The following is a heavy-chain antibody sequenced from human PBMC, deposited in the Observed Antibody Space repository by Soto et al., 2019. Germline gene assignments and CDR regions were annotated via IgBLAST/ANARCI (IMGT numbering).Heavy chain of an antibody. CDR2: ISYDGSNK. J-gene: IGHJ4*02. CDR3: ARDRGYQLTYFDY. Sequence: VQLVESGGGVVQPGRSLRLSCAASGFTFSSYAMHWVRQAPGKGLEWVAVISYDGSNKYYADSVKGRFTISRDNSKNTLYLQMNSLRAEDTAVYYCARDRGYQLTYFDYWGQGTLVTVSS. D-gene: IGHD2-2*01. CDR1: GFTFSSYA. V-gene: IGHV3-30-3*01.